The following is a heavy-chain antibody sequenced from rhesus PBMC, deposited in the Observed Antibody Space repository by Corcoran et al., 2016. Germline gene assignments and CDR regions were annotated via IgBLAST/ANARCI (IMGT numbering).Heavy chain of an antibody. J-gene: IGHJ4*01. Sequence: QVTLKESGPALVKPTQTLTLTCILSGFSLNTTGMGVGWIRQPPGKTLEWLAHIYWDDDKRLSTSLKSRRTISKDTSKNQVVLTMTNMDPVDTATYYCTRYLRSNFYFDYWGQGVLVTVSS. CDR2: IYWDDDK. D-gene: IGHD2-15*01. CDR3: TRYLRSNFYFDY. V-gene: IGHV2-1*01. CDR1: GFSLNTTGMG.